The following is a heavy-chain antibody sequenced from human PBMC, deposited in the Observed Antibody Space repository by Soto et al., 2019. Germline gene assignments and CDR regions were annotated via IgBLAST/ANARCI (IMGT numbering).Heavy chain of an antibody. CDR1: GGSISSYY. Sequence: PSETLSLTCTVSGGSISSYYWSWIRQPPGKGLEWIGYIYNSGSTNYNPSLKSRVTISVDTSKNQFSLKLSSVTAADTAMYYCARNGECTRPGCIVGCFDPWGPGTLVTVSS. J-gene: IGHJ5*02. CDR3: ARNGECTRPGCIVGCFDP. D-gene: IGHD3-10*01. V-gene: IGHV4-59*12. CDR2: IYNSGST.